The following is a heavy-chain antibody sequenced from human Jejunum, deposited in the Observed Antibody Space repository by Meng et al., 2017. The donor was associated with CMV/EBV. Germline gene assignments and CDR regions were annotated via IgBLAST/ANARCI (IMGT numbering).Heavy chain of an antibody. CDR2: MYYSGST. V-gene: IGHV4-61*01. D-gene: IGHD3-22*01. CDR1: SGSDS. CDR3: ARGRLTFYYDSSGYYLDY. Sequence: SGSDSWSWIRQPPGKELEWIGYMYYSGSTNYNPSLKSRVTISVDKSKNEFSLRLRSVTAADTAVYYCARGRLTFYYDSSGYYLDYWGQGTLVTVSS. J-gene: IGHJ4*02.